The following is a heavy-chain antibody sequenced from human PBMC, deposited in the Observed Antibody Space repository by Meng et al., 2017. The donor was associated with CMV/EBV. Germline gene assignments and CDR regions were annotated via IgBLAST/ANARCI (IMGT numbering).Heavy chain of an antibody. CDR3: ARDYSGIAARPGFDP. D-gene: IGHD6-6*01. Sequence: QVQVVRSGVEGRRPGTSVRASAKASVGTFSSYAISWVRQAPGQGLEWMGGIIPIFGTANYAQKFQGRVTITADESTSTAYMELSSLRSEDTAVYYCARDYSGIAARPGFDPWGQGTLVTVSS. CDR2: IIPIFGTA. CDR1: VGTFSSYA. V-gene: IGHV1-69*12. J-gene: IGHJ5*02.